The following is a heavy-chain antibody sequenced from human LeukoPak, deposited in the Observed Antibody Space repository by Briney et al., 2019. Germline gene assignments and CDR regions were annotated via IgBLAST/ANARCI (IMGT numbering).Heavy chain of an antibody. CDR1: GNSFTEYY. J-gene: IGHJ4*02. Sequence: ASVNVSCLVSGNSFTEYYTHWVRHAPGQGIEWQGWTSPNIDATKHAQKFQGRVTLTRDTSVTTVYLDLSSLGFDDRAVYSCAIWAGGNSPVASFDFWGQGTLVTVSS. CDR3: AIWAGGNSPVASFDF. D-gene: IGHD4-23*01. V-gene: IGHV1-2*02. CDR2: TSPNIDAT.